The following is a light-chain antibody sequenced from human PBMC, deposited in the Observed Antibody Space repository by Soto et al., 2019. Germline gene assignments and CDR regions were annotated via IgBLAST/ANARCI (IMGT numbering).Light chain of an antibody. V-gene: IGKV3-20*01. CDR2: GAS. Sequence: EIVLTQSPGTLSLSPGERATLSCRARQSLSSSYLAWYQQKPGQAPRLLIYGASNRATGIPDRFSGSGSGTDFTLAISRLEPEDFVVYYCQQDRISPLTFGPGTKVDSK. CDR1: QSLSSSY. CDR3: QQDRISPLT. J-gene: IGKJ3*01.